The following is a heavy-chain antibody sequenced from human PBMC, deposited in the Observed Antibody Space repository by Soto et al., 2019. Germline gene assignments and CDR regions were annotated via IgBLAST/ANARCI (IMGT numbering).Heavy chain of an antibody. CDR2: IIPIFGTS. D-gene: IGHD3-3*01. CDR3: ARILTIFGVPYGMDV. V-gene: IGHV1-69*13. Sequence: SVLVPWKDSGGSFSCYAINWVRQAPGRGLEWMGGIIPIFGTSNYAQKFRGRVTITADESTSTGYMELSSLRSEDTAVYYCARILTIFGVPYGMDVWG. J-gene: IGHJ6*02. CDR1: GGSFSCYA.